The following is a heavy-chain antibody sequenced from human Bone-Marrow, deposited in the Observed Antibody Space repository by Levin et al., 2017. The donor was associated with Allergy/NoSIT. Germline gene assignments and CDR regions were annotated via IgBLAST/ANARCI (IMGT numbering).Heavy chain of an antibody. CDR3: ARAPYCSSTSCPWFDP. D-gene: IGHD2-2*01. CDR2: INHSGST. Sequence: GSLRLSCAVYGGSFSGYYWSWIRQPPGKGLEWIGEINHSGSTNYNPSLKSRVTISVDTSKNQFSLKLSSVTAADTAVYYCARAPYCSSTSCPWFDPWGQGTLVTVSS. CDR1: GGSFSGYY. J-gene: IGHJ5*02. V-gene: IGHV4-34*01.